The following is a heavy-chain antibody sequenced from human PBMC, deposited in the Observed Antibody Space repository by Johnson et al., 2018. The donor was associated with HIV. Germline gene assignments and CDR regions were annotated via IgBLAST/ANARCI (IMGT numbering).Heavy chain of an antibody. D-gene: IGHD1/OR15-1a*01. V-gene: IGHV3-33*01. CDR1: GLSLSAYG. J-gene: IGHJ3*01. Sequence: QVQLVESGGGVVQPGTSLRLSCEGSGLSLSAYGLHWVRQAPGKGLEWVAVIWPDGSNRYYSDSVKGRFTISRDNSKNTLYLQMNSLRAEDTAVYYCAQNNMFRGFVWLDGPVWGQGTMVTVS. CDR3: AQNNMFRGFVWLDGPV. CDR2: IWPDGSNR.